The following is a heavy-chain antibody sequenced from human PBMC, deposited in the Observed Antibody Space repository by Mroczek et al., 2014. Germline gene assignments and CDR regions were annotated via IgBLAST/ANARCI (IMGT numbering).Heavy chain of an antibody. CDR3: ARDVTAGGFLGDWFDP. Sequence: QVQLQQWGPGLVKPSETLSLTCTVSGGSISGYYRSWIRQSAGKGLEWIGRIYSSGYTYYNPSLKSRVTISVDTSKNHFSLKVTSVTAADTAVYYCARDVTAGGFLGDWFDPWGQGTLVTVSS. D-gene: IGHD3-3*01. V-gene: IGHV4-4*07. CDR1: GGSISGYY. CDR2: IYSSGYT. J-gene: IGHJ5*02.